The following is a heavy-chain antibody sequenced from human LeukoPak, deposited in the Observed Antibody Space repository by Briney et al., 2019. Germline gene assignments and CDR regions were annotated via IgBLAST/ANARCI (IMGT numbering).Heavy chain of an antibody. J-gene: IGHJ3*02. V-gene: IGHV4-59*01. CDR3: AAVTVINDVLTGPPLDI. Sequence: TSETLSLTCTVSGGSISSYYWSWIRQPPGKGLEWIGYIFFRGSTIYNPSLKSRVTISVDSSKNQFSLKLTSVTAADTAVYYCAAVTVINDVLTGPPLDIWGQGTMVTVSS. CDR1: GGSISSYY. D-gene: IGHD3-9*01. CDR2: IFFRGST.